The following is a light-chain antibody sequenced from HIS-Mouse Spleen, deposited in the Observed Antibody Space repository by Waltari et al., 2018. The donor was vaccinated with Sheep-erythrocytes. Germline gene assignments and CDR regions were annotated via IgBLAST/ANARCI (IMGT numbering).Light chain of an antibody. J-gene: IGLJ1*01. CDR2: DVS. CDR1: SSDVGGYNY. V-gene: IGLV2-11*01. CDR3: CSYAGSYNHV. Sequence: QSALTQPRSVSGSPGQSVTISCTGTSSDVGGYNYVSWYQQHPGKAPKLMIYDVSKRTSGVPDRLSGYKSGNTASLTISGLQAEDEADYYCCSYAGSYNHVFATGTKVTVL.